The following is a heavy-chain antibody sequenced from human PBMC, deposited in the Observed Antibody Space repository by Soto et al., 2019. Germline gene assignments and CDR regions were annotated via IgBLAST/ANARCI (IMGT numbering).Heavy chain of an antibody. D-gene: IGHD4-17*01. CDR3: ARDDFGGKHNRFDP. V-gene: IGHV4-30-2*01. J-gene: IGHJ5*02. CDR2: IYHTVRT. Sequence: QLQLQESGSGLVRPSQTLSLTCAVSGGSLSSGGYSWGWIRQPPGKGLEWIGYIYHTVRTYYNPSPESRVTMSVDNSKNQFSLNLHPVTAADTAVYYCARDDFGGKHNRFDPWGQGTLVTVSS. CDR1: GGSLSSGGYS.